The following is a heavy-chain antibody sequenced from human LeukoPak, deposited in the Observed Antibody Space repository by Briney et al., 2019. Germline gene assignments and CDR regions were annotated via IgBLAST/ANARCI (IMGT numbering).Heavy chain of an antibody. CDR3: ARGIYGDYGRVDY. Sequence: ASVKVSCKASGYTFTDYYMHWVRQAPGQGLEWMGRINPNSGGTNYAQKFQGRVTMTRDTSISTAYMELSRLRSDDTAVYYCARGIYGDYGRVDYWGQGTLVTVSS. CDR1: GYTFTDYY. J-gene: IGHJ4*02. D-gene: IGHD4-17*01. CDR2: INPNSGGT. V-gene: IGHV1-2*06.